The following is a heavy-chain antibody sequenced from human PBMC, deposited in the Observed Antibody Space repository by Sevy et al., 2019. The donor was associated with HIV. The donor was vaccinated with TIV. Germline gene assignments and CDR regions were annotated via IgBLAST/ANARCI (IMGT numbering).Heavy chain of an antibody. V-gene: IGHV3-7*01. CDR1: GFSLNNYW. CDR2: INQDGSVK. Sequence: GGSLRLSCVASGFSLNNYWMNWVRQAPGKGLEWVANINQDGSVKYFVASGWGRLTISRDNACNLVFLQMSSLRVYDSALYYCVRAIAKDGSFWGQGTLVTVSS. D-gene: IGHD6-13*01. J-gene: IGHJ4*02. CDR3: VRAIAKDGSF.